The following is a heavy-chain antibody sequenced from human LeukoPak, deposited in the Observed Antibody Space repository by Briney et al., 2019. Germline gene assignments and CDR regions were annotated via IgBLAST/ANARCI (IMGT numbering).Heavy chain of an antibody. V-gene: IGHV4-34*01. CDR2: INHSGST. Sequence: PSETLSLTCAVYGGSFSGYYWSWIRHPPGKGLEWIGEINHSGSTNYNPSLKSRVTISVDTSKNQFSLKLGSVPAADTAVYYCAGVRYCSSACCSWGGNCVGPLGQGTLVTVSS. J-gene: IGHJ5*02. CDR3: AGVRYCSSACCSWGGNCVGP. CDR1: GGSFSGYY. D-gene: IGHD2-2*01.